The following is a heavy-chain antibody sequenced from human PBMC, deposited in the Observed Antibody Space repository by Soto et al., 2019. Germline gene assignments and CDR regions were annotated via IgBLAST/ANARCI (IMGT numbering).Heavy chain of an antibody. CDR2: INAGNGNT. D-gene: IGHD3-3*01. V-gene: IGHV1-3*01. J-gene: IGHJ6*02. CDR3: ASPTPQYKDLYYDFWSGLDYYYGMDV. Sequence: ASVKVSCKASGYTFTSYAMHWVRQAPGQRLERMGWINAGNGNTKYSQKFQGRVTITRDTSASTAYMELSSLRSEDTAVYYCASPTPQYKDLYYDFWSGLDYYYGMDVWGQGTTVTVSS. CDR1: GYTFTSYA.